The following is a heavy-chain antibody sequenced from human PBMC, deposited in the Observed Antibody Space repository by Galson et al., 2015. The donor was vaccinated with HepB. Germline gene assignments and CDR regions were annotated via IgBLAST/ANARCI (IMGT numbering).Heavy chain of an antibody. D-gene: IGHD3-9*01. Sequence: ETLSLTCTVSGGSISNYYWSWIRQPPGKGLEWIGFIDYSGNTNYNPSLKSRVTISVDTSKNQFSLKLSSVTAADTAVYYCARGLRFDDILTGLAGINWFDPWGQGTLVTVSS. CDR3: ARGLRFDDILTGLAGINWFDP. J-gene: IGHJ5*02. CDR1: GGSISNYY. CDR2: IDYSGNT. V-gene: IGHV4-59*12.